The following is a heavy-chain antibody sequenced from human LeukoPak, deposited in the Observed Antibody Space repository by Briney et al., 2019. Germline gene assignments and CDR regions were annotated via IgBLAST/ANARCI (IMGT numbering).Heavy chain of an antibody. CDR1: GFTLSSYW. D-gene: IGHD3-22*01. V-gene: IGHV3-7*01. CDR2: IKEDGSEK. Sequence: GGSLRLSCAASGFTLSSYWMSWVRQAPGKGLEWVANIKEDGSEKYYVDSVRGRFTISRDNGKNSLYLQMNSLRAEDTAVYYCARTLAARHTSGYIDYWGQGTLVTVSS. J-gene: IGHJ4*02. CDR3: ARTLAARHTSGYIDY.